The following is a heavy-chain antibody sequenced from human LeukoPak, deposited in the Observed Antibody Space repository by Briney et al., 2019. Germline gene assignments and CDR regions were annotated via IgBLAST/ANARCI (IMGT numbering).Heavy chain of an antibody. CDR1: GYTFIGYY. CDR3: ARGSEYYFDQ. CDR2: INPQSGDT. V-gene: IGHV1-2*02. Sequence: ASVKVSCKASGYTFIGYYIHWVRQAPGQGLEWVGWINPQSGDTKYTKNFQGRVTVTKDTSISTGYMELSRLTSDDTAVYFCARGSEYYFDQWGQGTLLTISS. J-gene: IGHJ4*02.